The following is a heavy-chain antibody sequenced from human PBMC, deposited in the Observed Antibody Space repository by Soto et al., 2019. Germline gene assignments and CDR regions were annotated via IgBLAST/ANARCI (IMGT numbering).Heavy chain of an antibody. J-gene: IGHJ6*02. CDR2: INPNSGGT. CDR3: ARGNYDFWIGYPGGYYYGMDV. D-gene: IGHD3-3*01. Sequence: ASVKVSCKASGYTFTGYYMHWVRQAPGQGLEWMGWINPNSGGTNYAQKFQGWVTMTRDTSISTAYMELSRLRSDDTAVYYCARGNYDFWIGYPGGYYYGMDVWGQGTTVTVSS. CDR1: GYTFTGYY. V-gene: IGHV1-2*04.